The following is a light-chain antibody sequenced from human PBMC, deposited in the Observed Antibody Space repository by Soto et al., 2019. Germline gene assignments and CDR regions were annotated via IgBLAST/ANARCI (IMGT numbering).Light chain of an antibody. CDR2: EVS. CDR3: SSYAGGNNWV. CDR1: NSDVGSYNL. V-gene: IGLV2-23*02. Sequence: QSVLIQPASVSGSPGQLITISCTGTNSDVGSYNLVSWYQRHPSKAPKLMIFEVSDRPSGISNRFSGSKSDNTASLTISGLQAEDEADYFCSSYAGGNNWVFGGGTKLTVL. J-gene: IGLJ3*02.